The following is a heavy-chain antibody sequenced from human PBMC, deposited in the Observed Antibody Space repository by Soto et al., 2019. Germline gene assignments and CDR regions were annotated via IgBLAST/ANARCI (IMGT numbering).Heavy chain of an antibody. CDR3: TTSGRSWPDSFDI. J-gene: IGHJ3*02. V-gene: IGHV4-34*01. CDR2: VTPYGRS. CDR1: GGSFNSYF. Sequence: QVQLQQWGAGLLKPSETLSLTCAVYGGSFNSYFWNWVRQPPGKGLEWIGEVTPYGRSNYNPSLKSRVTISKDMSKNHFSLEVISVTAADTAVYYCTTSGRSWPDSFDIWAQGAMVTVSS. D-gene: IGHD3-10*01.